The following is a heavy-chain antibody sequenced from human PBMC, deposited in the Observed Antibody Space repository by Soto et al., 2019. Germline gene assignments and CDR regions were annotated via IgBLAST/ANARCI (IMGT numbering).Heavy chain of an antibody. J-gene: IGHJ4*02. V-gene: IGHV1-2*02. Sequence: QVQLVQSGADVKKSGASVMVSFKASGYTFTGYYIHWVRHTPGQGLEWMGWINPNNGGTNYVQKFQGSVNMTRDTSISTAYMELRRLTSEDTAVYYCARDLPIVGTTTWDYWGQGTLVTVSS. CDR1: GYTFTGYY. CDR3: ARDLPIVGTTTWDY. D-gene: IGHD1-26*01. CDR2: INPNNGGT.